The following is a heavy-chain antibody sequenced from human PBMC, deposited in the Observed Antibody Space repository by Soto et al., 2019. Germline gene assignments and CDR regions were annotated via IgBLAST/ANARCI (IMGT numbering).Heavy chain of an antibody. CDR3: PGALYGSHAFEM. V-gene: IGHV1-8*01. CDR1: GYTFTSSY. Sequence: ASVKVSCTASGYTFTSSYIIWVRQATGQGLEWMGWMYPNNGNTLYVQKLQGRVTMTRNTSISTACMELSCLRAEDTAVYYCPGALYGSHAFEMWGQGTIVTVS. CDR2: MYPNNGNT. D-gene: IGHD3-16*01. J-gene: IGHJ3*02.